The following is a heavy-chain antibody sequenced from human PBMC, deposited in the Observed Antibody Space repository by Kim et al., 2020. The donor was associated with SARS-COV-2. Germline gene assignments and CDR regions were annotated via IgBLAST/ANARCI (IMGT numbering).Heavy chain of an antibody. CDR2: TYYRSRWYY. V-gene: IGHV6-1*01. CDR1: GDSVSGNSVV. D-gene: IGHD3-10*01. J-gene: IGHJ5*02. Sequence: SQTLSLTCAISGDSVSGNSVVWNWFRQSPSRGLEWLGRTYYRSRWYYDYALSVKSRVIIRPDTSKNQFSLQLNSVTPEYTAVYYCARGPMRGQGFDPWGQGILVTVSS. CDR3: ARGPMRGQGFDP.